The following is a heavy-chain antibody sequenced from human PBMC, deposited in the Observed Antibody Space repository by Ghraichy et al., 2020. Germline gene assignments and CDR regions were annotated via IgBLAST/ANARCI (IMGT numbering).Heavy chain of an antibody. CDR1: GGSFSGYY. CDR2: INHSGSP. J-gene: IGHJ4*02. V-gene: IGHV4-34*01. D-gene: IGHD3-22*01. CDR3: ESGPPIHYDGSGGYYYFDS. Sequence: GSLRLSCGVYGGSFSGYYWTWIRQTPGKGLEWIGEINHSGSPNYNPSLKSRVTISVDTSKNQFSLNLSSVTAAVTAVYYCESGPPIHYDGSGGYYYFDSWGQGSLVNVSS.